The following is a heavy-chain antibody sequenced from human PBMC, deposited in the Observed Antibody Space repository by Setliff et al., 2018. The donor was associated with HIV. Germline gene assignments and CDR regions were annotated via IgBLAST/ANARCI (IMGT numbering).Heavy chain of an antibody. D-gene: IGHD1-1*01. CDR2: IHSSGGF. V-gene: IGHV4-61*02. CDR1: GDSINSGDYY. Sequence: SETRSLTCTVSGDSINSGDYYWSWLRQPAGERLEYIGRIHSSGGFNYNPSLQSRLTLSIDISKNHFSLKLRSVTAADTAVYYCARVGTNWPSWFDPWGQGTQGTVSS. CDR3: ARVGTNWPSWFDP. J-gene: IGHJ5*02.